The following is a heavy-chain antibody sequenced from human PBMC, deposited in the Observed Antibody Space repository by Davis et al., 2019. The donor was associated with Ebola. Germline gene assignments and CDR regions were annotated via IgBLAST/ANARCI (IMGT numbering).Heavy chain of an antibody. D-gene: IGHD6-13*01. CDR3: ARGTDAYSSSWGWFDP. Sequence: PSETLSLTCTVSGGSISSYYWSWIRQPPGKGLEWIGYIYYSGSTSYNPSLKSRVTISVDTSKIQFSLRLSSVTAADTAVYYCARGTDAYSSSWGWFDPWGQGTLVTVSS. J-gene: IGHJ5*02. V-gene: IGHV4-59*01. CDR1: GGSISSYY. CDR2: IYYSGST.